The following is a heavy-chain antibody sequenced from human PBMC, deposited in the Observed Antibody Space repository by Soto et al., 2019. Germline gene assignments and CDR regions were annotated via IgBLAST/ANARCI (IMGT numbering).Heavy chain of an antibody. V-gene: IGHV4-31*01. CDR2: INYIGSP. Sequence: TLSLTCTVSGYTISSCGSYWAWIRPRPGKGRAWIVYINYIGSPYYNPSLQRLVTISVDTTKTQDSLKLSSVTAADTAVYYCARAGGTVAAINFYGLDVWGQGTTVTVSS. CDR1: GYTISSCGSY. CDR3: ARAGGTVAAINFYGLDV. D-gene: IGHD1-26*01. J-gene: IGHJ6*02.